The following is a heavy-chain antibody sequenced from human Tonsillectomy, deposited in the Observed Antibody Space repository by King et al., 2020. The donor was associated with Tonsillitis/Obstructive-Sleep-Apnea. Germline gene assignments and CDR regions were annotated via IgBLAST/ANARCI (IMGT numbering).Heavy chain of an antibody. D-gene: IGHD3-9*01. V-gene: IGHV4-4*02. Sequence: QLQESGPGLVKPSGTLSLTCAVSGGSISSSNWWSWVRQPPGQGLGWIGEIYLSGSTNYHPSLKSRGTISVDKSKNQFSLKLRSVTAADTAVYYCATMTGAHMDVWGKGTTVTVSS. CDR2: IYLSGST. CDR3: ATMTGAHMDV. CDR1: GGSISSSNW. J-gene: IGHJ6*03.